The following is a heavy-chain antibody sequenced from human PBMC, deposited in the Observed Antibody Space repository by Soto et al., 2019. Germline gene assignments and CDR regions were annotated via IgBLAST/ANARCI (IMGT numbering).Heavy chain of an antibody. D-gene: IGHD2-2*02. V-gene: IGHV3-33*01. J-gene: IGHJ5*02. CDR2: IWYDGSDK. CDR3: VRGSSCTTTTCYNLAWFAP. Sequence: RGSLRLSCVTSGFTFSEFVRQWVRQAPGKGLEWVAVIWYDGSDKYYADSVKGRFTISRDNSKNTVYLQMNSLRAEDTAVYYCVRGSSCTTTTCYNLAWFAPWGQGTLVIVYS. CDR1: GFTFSEFV.